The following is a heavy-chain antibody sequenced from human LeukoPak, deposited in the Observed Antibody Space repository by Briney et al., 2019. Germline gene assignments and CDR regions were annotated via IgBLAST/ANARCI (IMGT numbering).Heavy chain of an antibody. Sequence: GASVKVSCKVSGYTLTELSMHWVRQAPGKGLEWTGGFDPEDGETIYAQKFQGRVTMTEDTSTDTAYMELSSLRSEDTAVYYCATDARYYDILTGYGRWGQGTLVTVSS. V-gene: IGHV1-24*01. D-gene: IGHD3-9*01. J-gene: IGHJ1*01. CDR1: GYTLTELS. CDR3: ATDARYYDILTGYGR. CDR2: FDPEDGET.